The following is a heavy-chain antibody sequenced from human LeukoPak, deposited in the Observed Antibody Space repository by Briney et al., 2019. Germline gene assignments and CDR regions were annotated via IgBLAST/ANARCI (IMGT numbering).Heavy chain of an antibody. D-gene: IGHD5-18*01. V-gene: IGHV1-69*04. CDR1: GGTFSSYA. CDR3: ARADVDTAMEYYGMDV. CDR2: IIPILGIA. Sequence: SVKVSCKASGGTFSSYAISWVRQAPGQGLEWMGKIIPILGIANYAQKFQGRVTITVDKSTSTAYMELSSLRSEDTAVYYCARADVDTAMEYYGMDVWGQGTTVTVSS. J-gene: IGHJ6*02.